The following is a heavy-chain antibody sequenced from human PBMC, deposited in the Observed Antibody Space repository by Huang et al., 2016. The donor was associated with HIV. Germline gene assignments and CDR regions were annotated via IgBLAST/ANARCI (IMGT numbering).Heavy chain of an antibody. D-gene: IGHD6-25*01. V-gene: IGHV4-34*02. Sequence: QVQLQQWGAGLLRPSETLSLTCAVYGGSFSGFYWSWIRQPPGKGLEWIGEINYSGTTSYNPSRKSRVNMSRDTSKSQFSLKLIAVTAADTAVYYCARGMAATRDFDYWGQGILVTVSS. J-gene: IGHJ4*02. CDR1: GGSFSGFY. CDR2: INYSGTT. CDR3: ARGMAATRDFDY.